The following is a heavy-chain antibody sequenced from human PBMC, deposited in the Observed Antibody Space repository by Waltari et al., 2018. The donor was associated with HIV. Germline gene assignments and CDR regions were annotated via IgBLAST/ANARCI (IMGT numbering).Heavy chain of an antibody. V-gene: IGHV1-18*01. D-gene: IGHD1-26*01. CDR1: GYTFTSHG. J-gene: IGHJ4*02. CDR2: SSAYNCNT. Sequence: QVQLVQSGAEVTKPGASVKVSCKASGYTFTSHGISWVRQAPGQGLEWMGWSSAYNCNTNYAQKLQGRVTMTTDTSTSTAYMELRSLRSDDTAVYYCAREQVGATAFDYWGQGTLVTVSS. CDR3: AREQVGATAFDY.